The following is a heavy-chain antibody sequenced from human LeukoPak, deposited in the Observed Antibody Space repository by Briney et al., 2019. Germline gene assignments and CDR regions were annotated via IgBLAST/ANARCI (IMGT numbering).Heavy chain of an antibody. CDR3: ARGVPSGDFDY. Sequence: GGSLRLSCAASGFTFSSYAMHWVRQAPGKGLEWVAVISYDGSNKYYADSVKGRFTISRDNSKNTLYLQMNSPRAEDTAVYYCARGVPSGDFDYWGQGTLVTVSS. D-gene: IGHD7-27*01. CDR2: ISYDGSNK. CDR1: GFTFSSYA. V-gene: IGHV3-30*04. J-gene: IGHJ4*02.